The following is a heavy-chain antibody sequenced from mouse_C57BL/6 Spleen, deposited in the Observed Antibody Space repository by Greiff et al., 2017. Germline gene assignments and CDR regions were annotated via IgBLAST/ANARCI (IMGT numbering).Heavy chain of an antibody. CDR2: ISYDGSN. J-gene: IGHJ3*01. CDR3: ARAYDYDGGFAY. V-gene: IGHV3-6*01. D-gene: IGHD2-4*01. Sequence: ESGPGLVKPSQSLSLTCSVTGYSITSGYYWNWIRQFPGNKLEWMGYISYDGSNNYNPSLKNRISITRDTSKNQFFLKLNSVTTEDTATYYCARAYDYDGGFAYWGQGTLVTVSA. CDR1: GYSITSGYY.